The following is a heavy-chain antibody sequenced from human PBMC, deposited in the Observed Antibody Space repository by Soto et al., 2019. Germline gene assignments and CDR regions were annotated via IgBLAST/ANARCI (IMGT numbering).Heavy chain of an antibody. CDR3: ASTYGSGSFTQYNWFYP. J-gene: IGHJ5*02. Sequence: LSETLSLTCTVSGGSISSSSYYWGWIRQPPGKGLEWIGSIYYSGSTYYNPSLKSRVTISVDTSKNQFSLKLSSVTAADTAVYYCASTYGSGSFTQYNWFYPWGQGTLVTVSS. V-gene: IGHV4-39*01. CDR2: IYYSGST. CDR1: GGSISSSSYY. D-gene: IGHD3-10*01.